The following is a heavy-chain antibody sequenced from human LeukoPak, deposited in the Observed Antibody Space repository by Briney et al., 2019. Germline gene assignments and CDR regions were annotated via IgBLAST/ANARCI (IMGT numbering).Heavy chain of an antibody. CDR1: GGSFSGYY. CDR2: INHSGST. V-gene: IGHV4-34*01. CDR3: ARVGIAARPPGRRTPDY. D-gene: IGHD6-6*01. Sequence: SETLSLTCAVYGGSFSGYYWSWIRQPPGKGLEWIGEINHSGSTNYNPSLKSRVTISVDTSKNQFSLKLSSVTAADTAVYYCARVGIAARPPGRRTPDYWGQGTLVTVSS. J-gene: IGHJ4*02.